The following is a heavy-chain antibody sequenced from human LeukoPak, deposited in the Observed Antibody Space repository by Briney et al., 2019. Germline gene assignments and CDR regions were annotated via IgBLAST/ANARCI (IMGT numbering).Heavy chain of an antibody. CDR2: ISSSSSYI. D-gene: IGHD1-7*01. J-gene: IGHJ4*02. Sequence: GGSLRLSCAASGFTLRSFGLTWVGRAPGKGLEWFSSISSSSSYIYYADSVKGRFTISRDNAKNSLYLQMNSLRAEDTAVYYCARDGWYNWNYPLDYWGQGTLVTVSS. CDR3: ARDGWYNWNYPLDY. V-gene: IGHV3-21*01. CDR1: GFTLRSFG.